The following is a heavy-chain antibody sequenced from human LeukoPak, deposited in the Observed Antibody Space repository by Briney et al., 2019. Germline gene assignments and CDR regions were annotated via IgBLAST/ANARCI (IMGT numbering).Heavy chain of an antibody. CDR2: ISGSGGST. CDR1: GFTFSSYA. V-gene: IGHV3-23*01. J-gene: IGHJ4*02. CDR3: AKASGGSRALTYYFDY. D-gene: IGHD2-15*01. Sequence: GGSLRLSCAASGFTFSSYAMSWVRQAPGKGLEWVSTISGSGGSTNHADSVKGRFTISRDDSKNTLYLQMNSLRAEDTAVYYCAKASGGSRALTYYFDYWGQGTLVTVSS.